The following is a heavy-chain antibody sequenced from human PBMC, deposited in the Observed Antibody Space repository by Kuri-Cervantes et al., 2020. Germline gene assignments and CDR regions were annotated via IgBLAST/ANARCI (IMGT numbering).Heavy chain of an antibody. CDR3: ARGGAAGYCSGCHCYNIDY. CDR1: GYTFTGYY. CDR2: MNPNSANT. Sequence: ASVKVSCKASGYTFTGYYMHWVRQAPGQGLEWMGWMNPNSANTGFAPKFQGRVSMTSNTAINTAYMELHSLRSEDTAVYYCARGGAAGYCSGCHCYNIDYWGQGTLVTVSS. V-gene: IGHV1-8*02. J-gene: IGHJ4*02. D-gene: IGHD2-15*01.